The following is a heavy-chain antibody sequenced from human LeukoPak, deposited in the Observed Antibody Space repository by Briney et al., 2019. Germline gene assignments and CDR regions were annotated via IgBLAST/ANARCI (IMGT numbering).Heavy chain of an antibody. V-gene: IGHV4-59*01. J-gene: IGHJ6*03. CDR3: ARSRDTATDYYYYYYMDV. CDR1: GGSISSYY. D-gene: IGHD5-18*01. Sequence: PSETLSLTCTVSGGSISSYYWSWIRQPPGKGLEWIGYIYYSGSTNYNPSLKSRVTISVDTSKNQFSLKLSSVTAADTAVYYCARSRDTATDYYYYYYMDVWGKGTTVTVSS. CDR2: IYYSGST.